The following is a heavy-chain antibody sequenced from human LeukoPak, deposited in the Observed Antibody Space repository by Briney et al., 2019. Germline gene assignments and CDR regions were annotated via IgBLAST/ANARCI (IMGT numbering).Heavy chain of an antibody. CDR2: IYHSGST. D-gene: IGHD2-2*01. CDR3: ARDDPAMGTDV. Sequence: PSQTLSLTCAVSGGSISSGGYSWSWIRQPPGKGLEWIGYIYHSGSTYYNPSLKSRVTISVDRSKNQFSLKLSSVTAADTAVYYCARDDPAMGTDVWGQGTTVTVSS. CDR1: GGSISSGGYS. V-gene: IGHV4-30-2*01. J-gene: IGHJ6*02.